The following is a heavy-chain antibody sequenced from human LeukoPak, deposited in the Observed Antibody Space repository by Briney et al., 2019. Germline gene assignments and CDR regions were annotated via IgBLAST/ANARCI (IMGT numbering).Heavy chain of an antibody. D-gene: IGHD6-13*01. V-gene: IGHV4-59*01. CDR3: ARSSGYSSSWHRYYYYYGMDV. CDR1: GGSISSYY. J-gene: IGHJ6*02. Sequence: PSETLSLTCTVSGGSISSYYWSWLRQPPGKGLEWIGYIYYSGSTNYNPSLKSRVTISVDTSKNQFSLKLSSVTAADTAVYYCARSSGYSSSWHRYYYYYGMDVWGQGTTVTVSS. CDR2: IYYSGST.